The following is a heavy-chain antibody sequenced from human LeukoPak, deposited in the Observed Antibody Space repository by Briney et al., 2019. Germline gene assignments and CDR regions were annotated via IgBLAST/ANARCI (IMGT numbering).Heavy chain of an antibody. CDR3: ARSPSSSGYAFDY. V-gene: IGHV1-2*02. J-gene: IGHJ4*02. CDR2: INPNSGGT. Sequence: ASVKVSRKASGYTFTGYYMHWVRQAPGQGLEWMGWINPNSGGTNYAQKFQGRVTMTRDTSISTAYMELSRLRSDDTAVYYCARSPSSSGYAFDYWGQGTLVTFSS. CDR1: GYTFTGYY. D-gene: IGHD3-22*01.